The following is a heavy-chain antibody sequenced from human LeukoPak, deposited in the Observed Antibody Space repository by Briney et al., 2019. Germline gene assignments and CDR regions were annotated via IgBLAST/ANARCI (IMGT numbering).Heavy chain of an antibody. V-gene: IGHV3-33*01. Sequence: GGSLRLSCAASGFTFSTYVMHWVRQAPGKGVEWVALIWHDGSNKYYGDSVKDRFTISRDNSKNTLYLQMDSLRAEDTAVYYCARDRGYTYGHPLDYWGQGTLVTVSS. J-gene: IGHJ4*02. CDR2: IWHDGSNK. CDR3: ARDRGYTYGHPLDY. CDR1: GFTFSTYV. D-gene: IGHD5-18*01.